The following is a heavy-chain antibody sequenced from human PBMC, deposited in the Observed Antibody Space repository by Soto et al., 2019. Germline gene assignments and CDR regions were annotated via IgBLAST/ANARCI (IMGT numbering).Heavy chain of an antibody. CDR2: ISPYNDDT. D-gene: IGHD3-22*01. Sequence: ASVKVSCKASGYSFSSYGISWVRQAPGQGLEWLGWISPYNDDTKYAQKLQGRVTMTTDTSTRTAHMVLRSLRSDDTAVYFCARGVYYDSSGSRNYHYYGMDVGGKGPTVTVSS. CDR3: ARGVYYDSSGSRNYHYYGMDV. J-gene: IGHJ6*04. V-gene: IGHV1-18*01. CDR1: GYSFSSYG.